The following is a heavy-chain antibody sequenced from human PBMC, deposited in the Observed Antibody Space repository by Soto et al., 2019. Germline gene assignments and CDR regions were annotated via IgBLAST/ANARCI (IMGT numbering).Heavy chain of an antibody. CDR3: ARHQSYYYDSSGPDGWFDP. V-gene: IGHV3-33*01. Sequence: QVQLVESGGGVVQPGRSLRLSCAASGFTFSSYGMHWVRQAPGKGLEWVAVIWYDGSNKYYADSVKGRFTISRDNSKNTLYLQMNSLRAEDKAVYYCARHQSYYYDSSGPDGWFDPWGQGTLVTVSS. J-gene: IGHJ5*02. D-gene: IGHD3-22*01. CDR1: GFTFSSYG. CDR2: IWYDGSNK.